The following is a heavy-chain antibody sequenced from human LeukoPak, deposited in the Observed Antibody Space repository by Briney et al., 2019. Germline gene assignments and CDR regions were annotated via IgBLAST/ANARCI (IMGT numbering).Heavy chain of an antibody. V-gene: IGHV1-69*04. D-gene: IGHD6-13*01. CDR1: GYTFTGYY. J-gene: IGHJ3*02. CDR2: IIPILGIA. CDR3: ARDPPFAAGTVAFDI. Sequence: ASVKVSCKASGYTFTGYYMHWVRQAPGQGLEWMGRIIPILGIANYAQKFQGRVTITADKSTSTAYMELSSLRSEDTAVYYCARDPPFAAGTVAFDIWGQGTMVTVSS.